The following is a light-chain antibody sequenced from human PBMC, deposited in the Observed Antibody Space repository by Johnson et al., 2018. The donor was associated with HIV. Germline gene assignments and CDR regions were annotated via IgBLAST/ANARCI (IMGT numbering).Light chain of an antibody. J-gene: IGLJ1*01. CDR1: SSNIGNNY. CDR2: YNN. V-gene: IGLV1-51*01. CDR3: GTWDSSLSADNYV. Sequence: QSVLTQPPSVSAAPGQKVTISCSGSSSNIGNNYVSWYQQLPGTAPKLLIYYNNKRPSGIPDRFSGSKSGTSATLGITGLQTGDEADYYCGTWDSSLSADNYVFGSGTEATVL.